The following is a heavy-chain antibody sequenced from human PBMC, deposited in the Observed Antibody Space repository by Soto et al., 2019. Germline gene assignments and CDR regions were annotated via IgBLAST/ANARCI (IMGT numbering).Heavy chain of an antibody. J-gene: IGHJ4*02. CDR1: GGSFIGYY. Sequence: PSENLSLTYAVYGGSFIGYYWTWIRQPPGTGLEWIGEINHSGSTNYNPSLKSRVTISVDTSKNQFSLKLTSVTAADTAVYYCARHTPAISISDHWGQGTLVTVS. D-gene: IGHD2-15*01. V-gene: IGHV4-34*01. CDR3: ARHTPAISISDH. CDR2: INHSGST.